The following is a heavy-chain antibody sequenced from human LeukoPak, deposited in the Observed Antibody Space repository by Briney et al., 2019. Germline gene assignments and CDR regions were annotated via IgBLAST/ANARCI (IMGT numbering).Heavy chain of an antibody. CDR3: AREDPQTTVPEGLDV. D-gene: IGHD4-17*01. J-gene: IGHJ6*02. V-gene: IGHV4-59*01. CDR1: GGSISRYY. Sequence: SETLSLTCTVSGGSISRYYWSWIRQPPGKGLEWIGYIYFSGATNYNPSLKSRVTISVDTSKNQFSLKLSSVTAVDTAVYYCAREDPQTTVPEGLDVWGQGTTVIVSS. CDR2: IYFSGAT.